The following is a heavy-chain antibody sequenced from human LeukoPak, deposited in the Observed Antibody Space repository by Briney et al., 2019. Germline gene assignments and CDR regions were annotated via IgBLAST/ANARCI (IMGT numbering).Heavy chain of an antibody. CDR3: ARESWATDY. Sequence: GGSLRLSCAASGFTFSSYEMNWVRQAPGKGLEWVSYISSSGSTIYYADSVKGRFTISKDNAENSLYLQMSSLRAEDTAVYYCARESWATDYWGQGTLVTVSS. CDR2: ISSSGSTI. CDR1: GFTFSSYE. V-gene: IGHV3-48*03. J-gene: IGHJ4*02. D-gene: IGHD3-10*01.